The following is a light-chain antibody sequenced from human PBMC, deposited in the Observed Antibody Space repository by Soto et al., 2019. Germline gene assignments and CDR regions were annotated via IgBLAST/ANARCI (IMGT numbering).Light chain of an antibody. Sequence: EIVLTQSPDTLSLSPGERATHSCRASQSVRSNYLAWYQQKPGQAPRFLIYDASSRATGIPDRFSGSGSGTDFTLTIIRLEPEDFAVYYCQQYGSTPLTFGGGTKVDIK. CDR1: QSVRSNY. J-gene: IGKJ4*01. CDR3: QQYGSTPLT. V-gene: IGKV3-20*01. CDR2: DAS.